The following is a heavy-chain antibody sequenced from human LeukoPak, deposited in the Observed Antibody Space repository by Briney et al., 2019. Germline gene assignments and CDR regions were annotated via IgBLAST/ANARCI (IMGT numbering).Heavy chain of an antibody. CDR2: IGWDGDAT. Sequence: GGSLRLSCAASGFTFDDYIMHWVRQAPGKGLEWVSLIGWDGDATYYSDSVKGRFTTSRDNSKNSLYLQMNALTTEDTALYYCAKGAEYCGGDCYLTGDYFDYWGRGTLVTVSS. CDR3: AKGAEYCGGDCYLTGDYFDY. CDR1: GFTFDDYI. J-gene: IGHJ4*02. V-gene: IGHV3-43*01. D-gene: IGHD2-21*02.